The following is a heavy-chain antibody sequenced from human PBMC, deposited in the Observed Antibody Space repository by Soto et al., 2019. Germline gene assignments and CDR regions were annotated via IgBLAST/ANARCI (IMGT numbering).Heavy chain of an antibody. J-gene: IGHJ4*02. CDR1: GFTFSSYA. D-gene: IGHD3-3*01. CDR3: AKDQAPASYYDFWSGYPAAHDY. V-gene: IGHV3-23*01. CDR2: ISGSGGST. Sequence: GGSLRLSCAASGFTFSSYAMSWVRQAPGKGLEWVSAISGSGGSTYYADSVKGRFTISRDNSKNTLYLQMNSLRAEDTAVYYCAKDQAPASYYDFWSGYPAAHDYWGQGTLVTVSS.